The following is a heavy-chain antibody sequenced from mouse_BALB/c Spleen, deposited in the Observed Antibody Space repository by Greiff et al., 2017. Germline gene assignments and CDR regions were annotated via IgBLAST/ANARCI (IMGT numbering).Heavy chain of an antibody. CDR1: GFTFSDFY. Sequence: EVKLVESGGGLVQPGGSLRLSCATSGFTFSDFYMEWVRQPPGKRLEWIAASRNKANDYTTEYSASVKGRFIVSRDTSQSILYLQMNALRAEDTAIYYCARGPYRYDGGIFDYWGQGTTLTVSS. J-gene: IGHJ2*01. V-gene: IGHV7-1*02. D-gene: IGHD2-14*01. CDR2: SRNKANDYTT. CDR3: ARGPYRYDGGIFDY.